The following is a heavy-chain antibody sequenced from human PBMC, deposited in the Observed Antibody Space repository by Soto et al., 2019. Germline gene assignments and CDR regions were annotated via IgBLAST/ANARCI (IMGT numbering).Heavy chain of an antibody. CDR3: AREYLYRDYVPAYGAFDI. V-gene: IGHV4-61*01. CDR1: GGSVSSGSYY. J-gene: IGHJ3*02. Sequence: QVQLQESGPGLVKPSETLSLTCTVSGGSVSSGSYYWSWIRQPPGKGLEWIGYIYYSGSTNYNPSLKSRVTLSVDTSKNQFSLKLSSVTAADTAVYYCAREYLYRDYVPAYGAFDIWGQGTMVTVSS. CDR2: IYYSGST. D-gene: IGHD4-17*01.